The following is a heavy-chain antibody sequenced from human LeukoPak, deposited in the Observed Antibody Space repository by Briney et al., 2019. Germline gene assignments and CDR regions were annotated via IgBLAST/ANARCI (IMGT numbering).Heavy chain of an antibody. Sequence: VASVKVSCTASGYTFTSYTTNWVRHATGQGLEWMGWIQPNSGTPGYAQKFQGRATMTRNTSISTAYMELSSLRSEDTAVYYCARGGNAVRGVLYGMDVGGQGTTVTVS. CDR3: ARGGNAVRGVLYGMDV. V-gene: IGHV1-8*01. CDR1: GYTFTSYT. J-gene: IGHJ6*02. CDR2: IQPNSGTP. D-gene: IGHD3-10*01.